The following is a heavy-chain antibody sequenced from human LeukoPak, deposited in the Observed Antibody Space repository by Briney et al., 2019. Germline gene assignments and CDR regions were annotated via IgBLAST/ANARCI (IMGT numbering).Heavy chain of an antibody. D-gene: IGHD1-26*01. V-gene: IGHV4-39*02. J-gene: IGHJ4*02. CDR1: GGSISSSSYY. CDR2: IYYSGST. CDR3: AREVNSGSFDY. Sequence: PSETLSLTCTVSGGSISSSSYYWGWIRQPSGKGLEWIGSIYYSGSTYYNPSLKSRVTISVDTSKNQFSLKLSSVTAADTAVYYCAREVNSGSFDYWGQGTLVTVSS.